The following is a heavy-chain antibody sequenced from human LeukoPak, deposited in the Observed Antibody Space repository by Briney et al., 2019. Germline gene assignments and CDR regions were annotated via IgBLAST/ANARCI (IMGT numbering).Heavy chain of an antibody. CDR2: IRYDGSNK. D-gene: IGHD2-2*01. CDR1: GFTFSSYG. CDR3: AREYLSQDHYYMDV. V-gene: IGHV3-30*02. J-gene: IGHJ6*03. Sequence: SGGSLRLSCAASGFTFSSYGIHWVRQAPGKGLEWVAFIRYDGSNKYYADSVKGRFTISRDNSKNTLYLQMNSLRAEDTAVYYCAREYLSQDHYYMDVWGKGTTVTVSS.